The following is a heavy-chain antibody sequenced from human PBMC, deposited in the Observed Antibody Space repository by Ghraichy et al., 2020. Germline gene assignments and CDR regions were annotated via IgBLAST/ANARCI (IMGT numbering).Heavy chain of an antibody. V-gene: IGHV4-34*01. CDR3: ARCRAMIAAAGIFGWFDP. D-gene: IGHD6-13*01. Sequence: SETLSLTCAVYGGSFSGYYWSWIRQPPGKGLEWIGEINHSGSTNYNPSLKSRVTISVDTSKNQFSLKLSSVTAADTAVYYCARCRAMIAAAGIFGWFDPWGQGTLVTVSS. CDR2: INHSGST. CDR1: GGSFSGYY. J-gene: IGHJ5*02.